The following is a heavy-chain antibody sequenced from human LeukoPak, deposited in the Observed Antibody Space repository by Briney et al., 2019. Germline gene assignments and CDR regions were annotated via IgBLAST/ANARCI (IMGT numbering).Heavy chain of an antibody. CDR3: ARKETRITMVRGEDYYYMDV. Sequence: ASVKVSCKASGYTFTSYGISWVRQAPGQRLEWMGRISAYNGNTNYAQKLQGRVTMTRNTSISTAYMELSSLRSEDTAVYYCARKETRITMVRGEDYYYMDVWGKGTTVTISS. D-gene: IGHD3-10*01. V-gene: IGHV1-18*01. CDR1: GYTFTSYG. CDR2: ISAYNGNT. J-gene: IGHJ6*03.